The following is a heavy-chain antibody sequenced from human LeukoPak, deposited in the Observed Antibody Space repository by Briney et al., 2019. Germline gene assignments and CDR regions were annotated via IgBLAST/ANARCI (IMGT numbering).Heavy chain of an antibody. V-gene: IGHV3-30*18. D-gene: IGHD2-15*01. CDR2: ISYDGSNK. CDR1: GFTFRNYG. J-gene: IGHJ4*02. CDR3: ANGGYYSLDS. Sequence: GGSLRLSCAASGFTFRNYGMHWVRQAPGKGLEWVAVISYDGSNKYYADSVKGRFTISSDNSKRTLFLQTDSLRGEDTAVYYCANGGYYSLDSWGQGTLVTVSS.